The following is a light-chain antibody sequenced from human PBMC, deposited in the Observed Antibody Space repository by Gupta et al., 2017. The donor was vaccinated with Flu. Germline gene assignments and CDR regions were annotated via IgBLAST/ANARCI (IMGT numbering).Light chain of an antibody. V-gene: IGLV1-47*01. CDR3: AAWDDSLSGVV. J-gene: IGLJ2*01. CDR2: TNN. Sequence: QSLLTQPPSVSGTPGQRVTISCSGSTSNIGSNNVNWYQQLPGTAPKLLIFTNNQRPSGVPDRFSGSKYGTAASLAIIGLRSEDEADYYCAAWDDSLSGVVFGGGTKVTV. CDR1: TSNIGSNN.